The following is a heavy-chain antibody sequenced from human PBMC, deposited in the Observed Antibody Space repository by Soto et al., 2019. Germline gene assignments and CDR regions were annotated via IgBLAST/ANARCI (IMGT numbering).Heavy chain of an antibody. D-gene: IGHD3-10*01. V-gene: IGHV1-18*01. Sequence: QVQLVQSVAEVKKPGASVKVSCKTSGYTFTTYVISWVRQAPGQGLEWMGWISPYNGKTKYAQKLQGRVTMTGDTSTSTAYMDLRSLTSDDTAVYYCTRGSCGAFVYYFDYWGQGTLVTVSS. J-gene: IGHJ4*02. CDR2: ISPYNGKT. CDR3: TRGSCGAFVYYFDY. CDR1: GYTFTTYV.